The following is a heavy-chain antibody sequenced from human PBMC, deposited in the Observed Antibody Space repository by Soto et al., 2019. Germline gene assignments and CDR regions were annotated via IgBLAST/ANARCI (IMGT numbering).Heavy chain of an antibody. V-gene: IGHV4-59*01. CDR1: GGSISSYY. CDR3: ARGSIVGAWLGAFDI. D-gene: IGHD1-26*01. CDR2: IYYSGST. Sequence: SETLSLTCAVSGGSISSYYRSWIRQPPGKGLEWIGYIYYSGSTNYKPSLKSRVTISVDTSKNQFSLRLSSVTAADTAVYYCARGSIVGAWLGAFDIWGQGTMVTVSS. J-gene: IGHJ3*02.